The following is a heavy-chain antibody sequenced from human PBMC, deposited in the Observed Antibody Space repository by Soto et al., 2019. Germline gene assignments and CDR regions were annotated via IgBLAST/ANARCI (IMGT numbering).Heavy chain of an antibody. Sequence: QVQLVESGGGVVQPGRSLRLSCAASGFIFSTCAMHWVRQAPGKGLEWVAVIWFDGSNKYYADSVKGRFTISRDNSKNTLYLQMNSLRAEDTAVYHCARGPVVVTATHWFDPWGQGTLVTVSS. CDR2: IWFDGSNK. CDR1: GFIFSTCA. J-gene: IGHJ5*02. D-gene: IGHD2-15*01. CDR3: ARGPVVVTATHWFDP. V-gene: IGHV3-33*01.